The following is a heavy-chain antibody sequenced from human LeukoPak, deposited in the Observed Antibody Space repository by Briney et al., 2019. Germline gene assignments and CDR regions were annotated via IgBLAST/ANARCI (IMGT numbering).Heavy chain of an antibody. D-gene: IGHD6-19*01. J-gene: IGHJ3*01. CDR1: GFTFSSYG. Sequence: GGSLRLSCAASGFTFSSYGMHWVRQAPGKGLEWVAFIRYDGSNKYYADSVKGRFTISRDNSKNTVYLQMTSLRPVDTAIYYCTRVRFGSEWYSSDAFAFWGQGTMVTVAS. CDR2: IRYDGSNK. CDR3: TRVRFGSEWYSSDAFAF. V-gene: IGHV3-30*02.